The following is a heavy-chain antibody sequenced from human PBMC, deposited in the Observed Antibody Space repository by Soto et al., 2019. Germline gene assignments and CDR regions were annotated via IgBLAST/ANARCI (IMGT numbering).Heavy chain of an antibody. D-gene: IGHD3-10*01. V-gene: IGHV1-69*02. CDR3: ARGSTIVRGAPSWFDP. CDR2: IIPIAAIA. Sequence: QVQLVQSGAEVKKPGSSVKVSCKASGGTFSRYTINWVRQAPGQGLEWMGRIIPIAAIANYTQKFQGRVTVTGDKSSTTAYMDLSSLRSDDTAVYYCARGSTIVRGAPSWFDPWGQGTLVTVSS. CDR1: GGTFSRYT. J-gene: IGHJ5*02.